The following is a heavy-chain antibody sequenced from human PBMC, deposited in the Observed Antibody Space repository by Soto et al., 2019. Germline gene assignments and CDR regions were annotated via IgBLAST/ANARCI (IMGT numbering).Heavy chain of an antibody. V-gene: IGHV3-53*02. CDR2: IYSGGST. CDR3: ARGGNRWSLDY. D-gene: IGHD2-15*01. CDR1: GFIVGNNY. J-gene: IGHJ4*02. Sequence: EVQLLETGGALIQPGGSLRLSCAASGFIVGNNYMTWVRQAPGKGLEWVSVIYSGGSTDYADSVQGRFTISRDNSKNALDLQMNSLRVEDTAMYYCARGGNRWSLDYWGQGTPVTVSS.